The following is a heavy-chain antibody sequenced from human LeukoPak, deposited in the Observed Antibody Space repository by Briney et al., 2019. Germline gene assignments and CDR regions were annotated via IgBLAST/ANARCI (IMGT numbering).Heavy chain of an antibody. V-gene: IGHV1-46*01. J-gene: IGHJ4*02. Sequence: ASVKVSCKASGYPFIDYYLQWVRQAPGQGLEWIGMINPSGGNTNYAQKFQGRVTMTTDTSTSTVYMELSSLRSEDTAVYYCARDGFLEWLLFGVGYLDYWGQGTLVTVSS. CDR3: ARDGFLEWLLFGVGYLDY. CDR1: GYPFIDYY. D-gene: IGHD3-3*01. CDR2: INPSGGNT.